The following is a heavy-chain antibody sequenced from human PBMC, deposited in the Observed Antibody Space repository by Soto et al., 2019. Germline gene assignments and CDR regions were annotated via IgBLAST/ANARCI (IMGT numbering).Heavy chain of an antibody. J-gene: IGHJ4*02. CDR2: ISPSASDT. Sequence: GGSLRLSCGASGFSFSTSSMALVRQPPGKGLEWVSAISPSASDTLYADSVKGRFTISRDNSQNTLFLQMTSLRADDTAVYYCAKGGYTFAYEWGQGALVTVSS. D-gene: IGHD5-18*01. CDR1: GFSFSTSS. CDR3: AKGGYTFAYE. V-gene: IGHV3-23*01.